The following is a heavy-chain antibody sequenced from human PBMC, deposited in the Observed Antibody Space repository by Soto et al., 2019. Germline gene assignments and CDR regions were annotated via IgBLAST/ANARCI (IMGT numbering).Heavy chain of an antibody. Sequence: QVQLVQSGAEVKKPGASVKVSCKASGYTFTGYYMHWVRQAPGQGLEWMGWINPNSGGTNYAQKFQGWVTMTRDTSISTAYMELSRLRSDDTAVYYCARGQRREQLVRDYYYYYGMDVWGQGTTVTVSS. J-gene: IGHJ6*02. V-gene: IGHV1-2*04. CDR2: INPNSGGT. CDR3: ARGQRREQLVRDYYYYYGMDV. CDR1: GYTFTGYY. D-gene: IGHD6-13*01.